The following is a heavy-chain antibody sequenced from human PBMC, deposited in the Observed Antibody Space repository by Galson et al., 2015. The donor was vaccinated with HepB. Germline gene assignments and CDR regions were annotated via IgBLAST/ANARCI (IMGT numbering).Heavy chain of an antibody. CDR3: TRGGGTYGFDAFDM. D-gene: IGHD1-26*01. CDR1: GFMISKFS. J-gene: IGHJ3*02. V-gene: IGHV3-74*01. Sequence: SLRLSCAASGFMISKFSMNWVRQVPGKGLVWVSRISSDGSRTSYADSVKGRFTISRDKAKNTVYLQMNSLRAEDTAVYYCTRGGGTYGFDAFDMWGQGTMVTDSS. CDR2: ISSDGSRT.